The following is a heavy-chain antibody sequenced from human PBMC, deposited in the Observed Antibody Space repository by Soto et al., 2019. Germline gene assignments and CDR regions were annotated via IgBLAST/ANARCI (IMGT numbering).Heavy chain of an antibody. V-gene: IGHV4-39*01. CDR1: GDSINSDNYY. J-gene: IGHJ4*02. D-gene: IGHD3-9*01. CDR3: ARLEGLATISYFFDY. Sequence: QLQLQESGPGLVKPSETLFLTCSVSGDSINSDNYYWGWIRQPPGKGLEWLGSIYYRRNTYYNPSLKTRVTISLDKSKGHFSLKLNSVTAADSAVYFCARLEGLATISYFFDYWGQGTLVTVSS. CDR2: IYYRRNT.